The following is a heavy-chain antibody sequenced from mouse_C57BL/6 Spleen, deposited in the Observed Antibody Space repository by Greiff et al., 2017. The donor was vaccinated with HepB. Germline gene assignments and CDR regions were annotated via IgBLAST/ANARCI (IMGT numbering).Heavy chain of an antibody. V-gene: IGHV1-64*01. D-gene: IGHD1-1*01. Sequence: QVHVKQPGAELVKPGASVKLSCKASGYTFTSYWMHWVKQRPGQGLEWIGMIHPNSGSTNYNEKFKSKATLTVDKSSSTAYMQLSSLTSEDSAVYDCARGGGSSSDWYFDVWGTGTTVTVSS. CDR1: GYTFTSYW. J-gene: IGHJ1*03. CDR2: IHPNSGST. CDR3: ARGGGSSSDWYFDV.